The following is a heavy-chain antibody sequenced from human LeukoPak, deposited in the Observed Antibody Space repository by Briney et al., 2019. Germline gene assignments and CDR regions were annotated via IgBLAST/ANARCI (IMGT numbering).Heavy chain of an antibody. V-gene: IGHV1-2*02. J-gene: IGHJ4*02. CDR2: INPNSGGT. CDR3: ARVAGSSSWYDYYFDY. D-gene: IGHD6-13*01. Sequence: GASVKVSCKASGYTFTGYYMHWVRQAPGQGLEWMGWINPNSGGTNYAQKFQGRVTMTRDPSISTAYMELSRLRSDDTAVYYCARVAGSSSWYDYYFDYWGQGTLVTVSS. CDR1: GYTFTGYY.